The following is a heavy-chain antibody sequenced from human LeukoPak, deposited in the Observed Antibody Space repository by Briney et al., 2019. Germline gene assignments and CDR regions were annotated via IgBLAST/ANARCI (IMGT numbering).Heavy chain of an antibody. V-gene: IGHV3-74*01. D-gene: IGHD4-17*01. Sequence: GGSLRLSCAASGFTFSSHWMHWVRQAPGKGLVWVSHINGDGSGTSYADSVKGRFTISRDNAKNTLYLQMNSLRVEDTAVYYCARDYGDYGDYHAFDIWGQGTMVAVSS. CDR2: INGDGSGT. J-gene: IGHJ3*02. CDR3: ARDYGDYGDYHAFDI. CDR1: GFTFSSHW.